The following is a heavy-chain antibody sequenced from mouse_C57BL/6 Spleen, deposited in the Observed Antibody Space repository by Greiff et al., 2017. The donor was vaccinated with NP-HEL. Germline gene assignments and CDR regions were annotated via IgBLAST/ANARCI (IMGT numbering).Heavy chain of an antibody. CDR2: INPNNGGT. J-gene: IGHJ1*03. D-gene: IGHD1-1*01. Sequence: VQLQQSGPELVKPGASVKIPCKASGYTFTAYNMDWVKQSPGKSLEWIGDINPNNGGTIYNQKFKGKATLTVDKSSSTAYMVHRSLTSADTSVYYCARSYYFCSHWYFDVWGKGTTVTVSS. CDR1: GYTFTAYN. V-gene: IGHV1-18*01. CDR3: ARSYYFCSHWYFDV.